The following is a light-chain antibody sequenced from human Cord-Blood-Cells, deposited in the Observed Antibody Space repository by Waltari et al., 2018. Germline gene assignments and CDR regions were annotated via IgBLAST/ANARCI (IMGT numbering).Light chain of an antibody. CDR3: QQYYSYPPIT. Sequence: AIRMTQSPSSLSASTGDRVTITCRASQGISSYLAWYQQQPGKAPKLLIYAASTLQSGVPSRFSGSGSGTDFTLTISCLQSEDFATYYCQQYYSYPPITFGPGTKVDIK. CDR2: AAS. J-gene: IGKJ3*01. CDR1: QGISSY. V-gene: IGKV1-8*01.